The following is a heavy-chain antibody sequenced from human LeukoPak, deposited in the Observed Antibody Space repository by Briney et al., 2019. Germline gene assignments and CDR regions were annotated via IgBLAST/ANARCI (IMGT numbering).Heavy chain of an antibody. D-gene: IGHD3-10*01. CDR1: GYTFTGYY. J-gene: IGHJ4*02. CDR2: INPNSGGT. CDR3: ARQPGRMRYYFDY. V-gene: IGHV1-2*02. Sequence: ASVKVSCKASGYTFTGYYMHWVRQAPGQGLEWMGWINPNSGGTNYAQEFQGRVTMTRDTSISTAYMELSRLRSDDTAVYYCARQPGRMRYYFDYWGQGTLVTVSS.